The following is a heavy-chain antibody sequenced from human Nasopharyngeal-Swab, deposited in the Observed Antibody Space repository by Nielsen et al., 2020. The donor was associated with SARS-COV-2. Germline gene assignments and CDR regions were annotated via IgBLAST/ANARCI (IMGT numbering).Heavy chain of an antibody. V-gene: IGHV3-74*01. J-gene: IGHJ5*02. Sequence: GESLKISCAASGFTFSSHWMHWVRQPPGTGLVWVSRIDSDGGATTYADSVKGRFTISRDNAKNTLYLQMNSLRAEDTAVYYCTRGGMIAPPVPASWGQGTLVTVSS. CDR3: TRGGMIAPPVPAS. CDR1: GFTFSSHW. D-gene: IGHD2-21*01. CDR2: IDSDGGAT.